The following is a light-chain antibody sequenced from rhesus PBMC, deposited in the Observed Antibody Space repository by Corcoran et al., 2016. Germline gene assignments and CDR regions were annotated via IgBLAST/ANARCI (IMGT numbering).Light chain of an antibody. J-gene: IGLJ6*01. CDR3: SSYRSGSTFV. V-gene: IGLV2S9*01. CDR1: SNAVGGYTD. Sequence: ALTHPRSVSKSLGQSVAISCAGTSNAVGGYTDVSLYQQPSGTAPTLLIYDVRKRPSGVSDRFSGSKSGNTASLTISGLQAEDEADYYCSSYRSGSTFVFGSGTKLTVL. CDR2: DVR.